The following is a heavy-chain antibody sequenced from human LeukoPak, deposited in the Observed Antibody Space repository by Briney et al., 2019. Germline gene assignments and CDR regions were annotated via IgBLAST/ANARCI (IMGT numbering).Heavy chain of an antibody. CDR1: GGSISSYY. Sequence: SETLSLTSTVSGGSISSYYWSWIRQPPGKGLEWIGYIYYSGNTNYNPSLKSRVTISIDTSKNQFSLKLSSVTAADTAVYYCARVGDGASDIWGQGTMVTVSS. V-gene: IGHV4-59*01. J-gene: IGHJ3*02. CDR3: ARVGDGASDI. CDR2: IYYSGNT. D-gene: IGHD3-16*01.